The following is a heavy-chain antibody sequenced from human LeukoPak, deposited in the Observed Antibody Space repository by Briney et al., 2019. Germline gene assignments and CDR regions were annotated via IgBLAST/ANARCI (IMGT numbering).Heavy chain of an antibody. J-gene: IGHJ4*02. D-gene: IGHD2-15*01. Sequence: PGGSLRLSCAASGFTFSSYGMHWVRQAPGKGLEWVAVIWYDGSNKYYADSVKGRFTIPRDNSKNTLYLQMNSLRAEDTAVYYCAKDRYCSGGSCYYFDYWGQGTLVTVSS. CDR1: GFTFSSYG. CDR2: IWYDGSNK. V-gene: IGHV3-33*06. CDR3: AKDRYCSGGSCYYFDY.